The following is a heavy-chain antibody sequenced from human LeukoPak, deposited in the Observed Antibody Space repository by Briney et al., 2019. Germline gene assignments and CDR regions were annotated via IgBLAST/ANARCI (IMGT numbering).Heavy chain of an antibody. CDR3: ARRAGAYSHPFDY. V-gene: IGHV3-53*01. Sequence: GGSLRLSCTVSGFTVSSNSMSWVRQAPGKGLEWVSFIYSDTTHYSDSVKGRFTISRDNSKNTLYLQMNSLRAEDTAVYYCARRAGAYSHPFDYWGQGTLVTVSS. CDR1: GFTVSSNS. D-gene: IGHD4/OR15-4a*01. J-gene: IGHJ4*02. CDR2: IYSDTT.